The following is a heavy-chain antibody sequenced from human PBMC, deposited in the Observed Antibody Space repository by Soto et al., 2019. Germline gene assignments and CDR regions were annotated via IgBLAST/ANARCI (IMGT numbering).Heavy chain of an antibody. Sequence: SVKVSCKASGGTYSSYTISWVRQAPGQGLEWMGRIIPILGIANYAQKFQGRVTITADKSTSTAYMELSSLRSEDTAVYYCARDLSRGVGNWFDPWGQGTLVTVSS. CDR3: ARDLSRGVGNWFDP. CDR2: IIPILGIA. J-gene: IGHJ5*02. V-gene: IGHV1-69*04. D-gene: IGHD3-10*01. CDR1: GGTYSSYT.